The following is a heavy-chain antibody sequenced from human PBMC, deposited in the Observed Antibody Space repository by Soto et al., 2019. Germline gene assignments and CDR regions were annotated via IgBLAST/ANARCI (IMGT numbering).Heavy chain of an antibody. D-gene: IGHD4-17*01. CDR2: IYYSGST. J-gene: IGHJ4*02. CDR3: ARERLMTTVTRYFDY. CDR1: GGSISSGDYY. Sequence: QVQLQESGPGLVKPSQTLSLTCTVSGGSISSGDYYWSWIRQPPGKGLEWIGYIYYSGSTYYNPSLKSRVTIAVDTSKNQFSLKLSSVTAADTAVYYCARERLMTTVTRYFDYWGQGTLVTVSS. V-gene: IGHV4-30-4*01.